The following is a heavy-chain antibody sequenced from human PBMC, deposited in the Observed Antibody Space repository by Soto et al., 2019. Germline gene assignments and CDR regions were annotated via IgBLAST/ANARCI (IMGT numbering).Heavy chain of an antibody. D-gene: IGHD2-15*01. Sequence: SSETLSLTCTVSGGSISSYYWSWIRQPAGKGLEWIGRIYTSGSTNYNPSLKSRVTMSVDTSKNQFSLKLSSVTAADTAVYYCAGDLGGSGGYKSLSVLDYWGQGTLVTVSS. V-gene: IGHV4-4*07. CDR2: IYTSGST. CDR3: AGDLGGSGGYKSLSVLDY. J-gene: IGHJ4*02. CDR1: GGSISSYY.